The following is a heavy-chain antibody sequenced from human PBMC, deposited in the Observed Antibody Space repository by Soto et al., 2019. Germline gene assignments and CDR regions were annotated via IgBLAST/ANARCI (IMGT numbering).Heavy chain of an antibody. CDR3: AHVRQWDGADSYEY. D-gene: IGHD1-26*01. V-gene: IGHV2-26*01. CDR1: GFSPRDSKVG. CDR2: IFWYGEK. J-gene: IGHJ4*02. Sequence: QVTLKESGPVLVKPTETLTLTCAVSGFSPRDSKVGVSWIRQPPGKALEWLAHIFWYGEKSYSTSLERRLTIPKDPSKGQVVLTMTNMDPVDTATYCCAHVRQWDGADSYEYWGRGTLVTFSS.